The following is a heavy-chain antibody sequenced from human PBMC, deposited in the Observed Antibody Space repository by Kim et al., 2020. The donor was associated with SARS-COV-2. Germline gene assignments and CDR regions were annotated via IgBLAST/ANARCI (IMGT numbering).Heavy chain of an antibody. CDR3: ARRHMVRGFDY. V-gene: IGHV5-10-1*01. Sequence: HTPAFQGNVTISADKSISTAYLQWSSLKASDTAMYYCARRHMVRGFDYWGQGTLVTVSS. J-gene: IGHJ4*02. D-gene: IGHD3-10*01.